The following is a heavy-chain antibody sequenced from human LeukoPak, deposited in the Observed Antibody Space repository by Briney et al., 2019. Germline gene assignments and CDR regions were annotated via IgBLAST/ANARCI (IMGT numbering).Heavy chain of an antibody. CDR3: ARGGAPGFCYYD. D-gene: IGHD3-10*01. J-gene: IGHJ4*02. Sequence: KSSETLSLTCTVSGGSISSYYWSWIRQPAGKGLERIGRIYTSGSTNYNPSLKSRVTISVDTSKNQFSMKLSSVTAADTAVYYCARGGAPGFCYYDWGQGILVTVSS. CDR2: IYTSGST. CDR1: GGSISSYY. V-gene: IGHV4-4*07.